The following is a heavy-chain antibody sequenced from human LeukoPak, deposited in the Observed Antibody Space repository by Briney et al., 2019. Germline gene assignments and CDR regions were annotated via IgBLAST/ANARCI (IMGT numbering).Heavy chain of an antibody. CDR2: ISGGGS. CDR1: GFTFSTYS. Sequence: GGSLRLSCAAPGFTFSTYSMNWVRQTPGKGLEWVSVISGGGSYYAASVKGRFTISRDNSKNTLYLQMNSLRVEDTAIYYCAKGIGYRYGDGIDYWGQGTLVTVSS. D-gene: IGHD5-18*01. J-gene: IGHJ4*02. CDR3: AKGIGYRYGDGIDY. V-gene: IGHV3-23*01.